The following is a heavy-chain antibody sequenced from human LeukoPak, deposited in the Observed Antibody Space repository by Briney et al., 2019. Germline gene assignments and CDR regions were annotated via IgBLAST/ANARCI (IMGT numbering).Heavy chain of an antibody. CDR1: GGSIGSYY. D-gene: IGHD1-20*01. J-gene: IGHJ4*02. Sequence: SETLSLTCTVSGGSIGSYYWSWIRQPPGKELEWIGYVYTSGSTNYNPSFKSRVTISADTSKNQFSLRLTSVTAADTALYYCARSNWYEYFDNWGQGTLVTVSS. CDR2: VYTSGST. V-gene: IGHV4-4*09. CDR3: ARSNWYEYFDN.